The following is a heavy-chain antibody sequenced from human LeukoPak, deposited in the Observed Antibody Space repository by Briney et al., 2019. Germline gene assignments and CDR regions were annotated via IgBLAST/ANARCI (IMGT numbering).Heavy chain of an antibody. CDR3: AEDGIRYFDWFEGRFGAFDI. V-gene: IGHV5-51*01. CDR1: GYSFTSYW. CDR2: IYPGDSDT. Sequence: GESLKISCKGSGYSFTSYWSGWVRQMPGKGLEWMGIIYPGDSDTRYSPSFQGQVTISADKSISTTYRQWSSLKASDTAFYYQAEDGIRYFDWFEGRFGAFDIWGQGTMVTVSS. J-gene: IGHJ3*02. D-gene: IGHD3-9*01.